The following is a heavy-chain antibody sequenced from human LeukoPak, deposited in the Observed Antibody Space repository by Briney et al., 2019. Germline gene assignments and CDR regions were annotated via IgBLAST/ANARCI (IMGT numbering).Heavy chain of an antibody. D-gene: IGHD2-2*01. Sequence: ASVKVSCKASGYTFTSYGITWVRQAPGQGLEWMGWISAYNGNTNYAQKLQGRVTMTTDTSTSTVYVELRSLRSDDTAVYYCARVQVVAVPAANYFDYWGQGTLVTVSS. J-gene: IGHJ4*02. V-gene: IGHV1-18*04. CDR3: ARVQVVAVPAANYFDY. CDR2: ISAYNGNT. CDR1: GYTFTSYG.